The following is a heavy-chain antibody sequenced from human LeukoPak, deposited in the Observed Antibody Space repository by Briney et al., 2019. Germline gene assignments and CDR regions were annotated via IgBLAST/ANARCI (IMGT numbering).Heavy chain of an antibody. CDR2: IYYSGST. D-gene: IGHD3-22*01. CDR3: ARRVVGYYYDSSGREFDY. J-gene: IGHJ4*02. CDR1: GGSISSYY. V-gene: IGHV4-59*12. Sequence: SETLSLTCTVSGGSISSYYWSWIRQPPGKGLEWIGYIYYSGSTNYNPSLKSRVTISVDTSKNQFSLKLSSVTAADTAVYYCARRVVGYYYDSSGREFDYWGQGTLVTVSS.